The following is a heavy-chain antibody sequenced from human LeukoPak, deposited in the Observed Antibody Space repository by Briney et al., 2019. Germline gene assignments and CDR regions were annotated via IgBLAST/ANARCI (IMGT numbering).Heavy chain of an antibody. J-gene: IGHJ4*02. CDR3: AKYTPANYYGSGSTFDY. Sequence: GGSLRLSCVASGFTFSAYAMSWVRRAPGKGLEWVSAITGSGDDTYYADSVKGRFTISRDSSKNTLCLQMNSLRAEDTAVYYCAKYTPANYYGSGSTFDYWGQGALVTVSS. CDR2: ITGSGDDT. D-gene: IGHD3-10*01. CDR1: GFTFSAYA. V-gene: IGHV3-23*01.